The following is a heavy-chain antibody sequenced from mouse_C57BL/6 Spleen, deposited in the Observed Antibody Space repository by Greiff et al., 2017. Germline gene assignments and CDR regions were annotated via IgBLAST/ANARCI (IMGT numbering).Heavy chain of an antibody. CDR1: GYAFSSSW. V-gene: IGHV1-82*01. CDR3: AHDGYYLFAY. CDR2: IYPGDGDT. D-gene: IGHD2-3*01. J-gene: IGHJ3*01. Sequence: QVQLQQSGPELVKPGASVKISCKASGYAFSSSWMNWVKQRPGKGLEWIGRIYPGDGDTNYNGKFKGKATLTADKSSSTAYMQLSSLTSVDSAVYFCAHDGYYLFAYWGQGTLVTVSA.